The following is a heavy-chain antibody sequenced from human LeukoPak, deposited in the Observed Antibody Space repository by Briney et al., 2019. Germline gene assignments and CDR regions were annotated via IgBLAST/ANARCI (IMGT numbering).Heavy chain of an antibody. CDR1: GYTFTSYD. V-gene: IGHV1-8*03. Sequence: ASVKVSCKASGYTFTSYDINWVRQATGQGLEWMGWMNPNSSNTGYAQKFQGRVTITRNTSISTAYMELSSLRSEDTAVYYCASHFRYDAFDIWGQGTMVTVSS. J-gene: IGHJ3*02. CDR3: ASHFRYDAFDI. CDR2: MNPNSSNT. D-gene: IGHD3-3*02.